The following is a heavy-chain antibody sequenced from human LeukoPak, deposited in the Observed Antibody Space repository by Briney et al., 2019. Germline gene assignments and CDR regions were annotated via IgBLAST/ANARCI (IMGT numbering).Heavy chain of an antibody. CDR1: RYTFTSYY. D-gene: IGHD2-21*01. Sequence: VASVKVSCMASRYTFTSYYMHWVRQAPGQGLEWMGIINPSGGSTSYAQKFQGRVTMTRDTSTSTVYMELSSLRSEDTAVYYCARDGCGGDCYMGGWFDPWGQGTLVTVSS. CDR2: INPSGGST. V-gene: IGHV1-46*03. CDR3: ARDGCGGDCYMGGWFDP. J-gene: IGHJ5*02.